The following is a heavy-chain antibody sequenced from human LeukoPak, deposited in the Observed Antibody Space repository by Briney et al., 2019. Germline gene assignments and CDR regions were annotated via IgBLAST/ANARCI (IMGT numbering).Heavy chain of an antibody. D-gene: IGHD3-22*01. V-gene: IGHV3-23*01. Sequence: PGGSLRLSCAASGFTFSSYAMSWVRQAPGKGLEWVSAISGSGGSTYFADSVKGRFTISRDNSKNTLYLQMNSLRAEDTAVYYCAKAKVQYYDLFDIWGQGTMVTVSS. CDR3: AKAKVQYYDLFDI. J-gene: IGHJ3*02. CDR1: GFTFSSYA. CDR2: ISGSGGST.